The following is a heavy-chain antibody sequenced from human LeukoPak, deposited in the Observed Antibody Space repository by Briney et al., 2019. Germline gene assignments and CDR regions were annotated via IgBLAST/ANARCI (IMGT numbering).Heavy chain of an antibody. D-gene: IGHD3-10*01. CDR3: ARHNIYYGSGSFPRSTPNAFDI. CDR1: GGTFSSYA. J-gene: IGHJ3*02. CDR2: IYPGDSDT. Sequence: KVSCKASGGTFSSYAISWVRQAPGQGLEWMGIIYPGDSDTRYSPSFQGQVTISADKSISTAYLQWSSLKASDTAMYYCARHNIYYGSGSFPRSTPNAFDIWGQGTMVTVSS. V-gene: IGHV5-51*01.